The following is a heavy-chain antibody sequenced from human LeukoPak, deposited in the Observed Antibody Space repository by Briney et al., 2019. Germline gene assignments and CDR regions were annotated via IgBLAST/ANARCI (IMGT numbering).Heavy chain of an antibody. V-gene: IGHV4-4*07. CDR1: GYSISSGYY. D-gene: IGHD2-2*02. CDR3: ARSGYQLLYRVSYYFDY. Sequence: SETLSLTCTVSGYSISSGYYWSWIRQPAGKGLEWIGRIYTSGSTNYNPSLKSRVTMSVDTSKNQFSLKLSSVTAADTAVYYCARSGYQLLYRVSYYFDYWGQGTLVTVSS. J-gene: IGHJ4*02. CDR2: IYTSGST.